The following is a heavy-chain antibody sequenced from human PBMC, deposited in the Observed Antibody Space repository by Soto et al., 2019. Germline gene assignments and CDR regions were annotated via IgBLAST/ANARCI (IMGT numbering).Heavy chain of an antibody. D-gene: IGHD4-17*01. J-gene: IGHJ4*02. CDR3: VSLFFDGDNSAFSFEH. CDR1: GFSFSKYY. CDR2: ISGSGHNI. V-gene: IGHV3-11*01. Sequence: PGGSLRLSCVASGFSFSKYYISWIRQSPGERLEWLSYISGSGHNIYYADSVKGRCTISRDNDKKTLYLHMNSLRVEDTAVYYCVSLFFDGDNSAFSFEHWGQGTQVTVSS.